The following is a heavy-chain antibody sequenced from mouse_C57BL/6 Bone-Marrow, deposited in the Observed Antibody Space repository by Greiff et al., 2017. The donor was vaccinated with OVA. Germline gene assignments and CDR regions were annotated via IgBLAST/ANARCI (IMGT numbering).Heavy chain of an antibody. Sequence: QVQLQQPGAELVMPGASVKLSCKASGYTFTSYWMHWVKQRPGQGLEWIGEIDPSDSYTNYNQKIKGKSTLTVDKSSSTAYMQLSSLTSEDAAVYYCATGYAMDYWGQGTSVTVSS. D-gene: IGHD4-1*01. J-gene: IGHJ4*01. V-gene: IGHV1-69*01. CDR2: IDPSDSYT. CDR1: GYTFTSYW. CDR3: ATGYAMDY.